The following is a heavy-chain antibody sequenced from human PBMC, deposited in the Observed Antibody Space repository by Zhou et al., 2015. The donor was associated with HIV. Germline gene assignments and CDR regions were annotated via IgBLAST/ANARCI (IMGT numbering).Heavy chain of an antibody. CDR3: ARSAGGGRGPSVSGTS. CDR1: GGGFRSYG. Sequence: VQLVQSGAEAKKPGSSLRVSCKVSGGGFRSYGIAWVRQAPGQGLEWMGGLIPILGAPKYAQIFQGRVTISADDASRTVHMQMNGLLSEDTAVYYCARSAGGGRGPSVSGTSWGQGTLVAVSS. CDR2: LIPILGAP. D-gene: IGHD1-26*01. V-gene: IGHV1-69*01. J-gene: IGHJ4*02.